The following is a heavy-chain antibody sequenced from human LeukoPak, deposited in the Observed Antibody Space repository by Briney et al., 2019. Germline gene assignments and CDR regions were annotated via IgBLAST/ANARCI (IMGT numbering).Heavy chain of an antibody. V-gene: IGHV3-74*01. CDR3: VTIGWFYYFDY. CDR2: INTDGGTT. J-gene: IGHJ4*02. CDR1: GFTFSSYW. D-gene: IGHD6-19*01. Sequence: GGSLRLSCAASGFTFSSYWMHGVRHAPGKGLVWVSRINTDGGTTGYADSVKGRFTISRDNAKNTLYLQMDSLRAEDTAVYYCVTIGWFYYFDYWGQGTLVTVSS.